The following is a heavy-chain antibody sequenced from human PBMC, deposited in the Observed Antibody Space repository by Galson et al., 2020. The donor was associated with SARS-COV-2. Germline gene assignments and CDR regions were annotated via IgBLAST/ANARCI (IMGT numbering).Heavy chain of an antibody. J-gene: IGHJ5*02. Sequence: GESLKISCKGSGYSFTNYWIAWVRQMPGKGLEWMGIIYPGDSKTRYSPSFQGPVPISADKSMSTAYLQWSSLKASDTAIYFCARGGYCIGRSCSTYNWFDPWGQGTLVTVSS. CDR2: IYPGDSKT. D-gene: IGHD2-15*01. V-gene: IGHV5-51*01. CDR1: GYSFTNYW. CDR3: ARGGYCIGRSCSTYNWFDP.